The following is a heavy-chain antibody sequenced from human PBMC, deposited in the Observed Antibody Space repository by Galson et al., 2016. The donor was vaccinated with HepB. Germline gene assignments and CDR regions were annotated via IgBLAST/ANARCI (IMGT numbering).Heavy chain of an antibody. V-gene: IGHV4-59*01. Sequence: SETLSLTCTVSGGSINDYYCTWIRQPPGKGLEWIGYTYYSGSTNYNPSLKSRVTISTDTSKNQFSLKLSSVTAADTAVYYCARSHEQWLDPHFFAFWGQGTLVTVSS. CDR1: GGSINDYY. CDR2: TYYSGST. D-gene: IGHD6-19*01. J-gene: IGHJ4*02. CDR3: ARSHEQWLDPHFFAF.